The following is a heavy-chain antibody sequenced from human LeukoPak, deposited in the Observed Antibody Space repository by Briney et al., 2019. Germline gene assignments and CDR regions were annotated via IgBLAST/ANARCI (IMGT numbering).Heavy chain of an antibody. CDR1: GFTFSTYA. CDR3: AKDHWGYFDY. Sequence: GGSLRLSCAASGFTFSTYAVSWVSQAPGKGLAWVSGISGSGSSTYYADSVKGRFTISRDNSKNTLYLQMNSLRAEDTAVYYCAKDHWGYFDYWGQGTLVTVSS. D-gene: IGHD7-27*01. J-gene: IGHJ4*02. CDR2: ISGSGSST. V-gene: IGHV3-23*01.